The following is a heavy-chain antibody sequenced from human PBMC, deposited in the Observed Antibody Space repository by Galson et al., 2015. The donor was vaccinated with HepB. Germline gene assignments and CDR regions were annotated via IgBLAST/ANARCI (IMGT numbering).Heavy chain of an antibody. Sequence: SVKVSCKASGYTFTSYAMHWVRQAPGQRLEWMGWINAGNGNTKYSQKFQGRVTITRDTSASTAYMELSSLRSEDTAVYYCARGRTGLDNWFDPWGQGTLVTVSS. J-gene: IGHJ5*02. V-gene: IGHV1-3*01. CDR1: GYTFTSYA. CDR2: INAGNGNT. CDR3: ARGRTGLDNWFDP. D-gene: IGHD2-2*01.